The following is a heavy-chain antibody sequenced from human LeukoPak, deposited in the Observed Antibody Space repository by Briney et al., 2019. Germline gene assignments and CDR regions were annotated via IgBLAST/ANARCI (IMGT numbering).Heavy chain of an antibody. J-gene: IGHJ4*02. V-gene: IGHV4-59*12. CDR2: IYYSGSP. CDR1: GGSTSRYY. D-gene: IGHD6-13*01. Sequence: PSETLSLTCTVSGGSTSRYYWSWIRQPPGKGLEWIGYIYYSGSPNYNPSLKSRVTISVDTSKNQFSLKLSSVTAADTAVYYCAKDNGYGLAAADTLGCFDYWGQGTLVTVSS. CDR3: AKDNGYGLAAADTLGCFDY.